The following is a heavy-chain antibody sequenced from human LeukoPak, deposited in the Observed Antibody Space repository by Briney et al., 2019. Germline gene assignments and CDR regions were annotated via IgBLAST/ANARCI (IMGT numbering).Heavy chain of an antibody. CDR3: ARAIRWASDY. Sequence: GGSLRLSCAASGFTFSSYGMVWVRQAPGKGLEYVSGISSNGGTTYYGNSVKGRFTISRDNSKDTLHFQMGSLRTEDMAVYYRARAIRWASDYWGQGTLVTVAS. D-gene: IGHD4-23*01. CDR2: ISSNGGTT. CDR1: GFTFSSYG. J-gene: IGHJ4*02. V-gene: IGHV3-64*01.